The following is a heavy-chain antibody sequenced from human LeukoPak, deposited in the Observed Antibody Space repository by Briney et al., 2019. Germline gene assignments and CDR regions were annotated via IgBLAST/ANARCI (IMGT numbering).Heavy chain of an antibody. CDR2: MFDSVNT. J-gene: IGHJ4*02. Sequence: PSETLSLTCTVYGGSLTSHFWSWIRQPPGKGLEWIAYMFDSVNTKDNPSLKSRLTLSADTSKNQFSLRLSSVTAADTAVYYCATIKRGSIFGYFDFWGQGIEVTVSS. D-gene: IGHD5-18*01. CDR3: ATIKRGSIFGYFDF. V-gene: IGHV4-59*11. CDR1: GGSLTSHF.